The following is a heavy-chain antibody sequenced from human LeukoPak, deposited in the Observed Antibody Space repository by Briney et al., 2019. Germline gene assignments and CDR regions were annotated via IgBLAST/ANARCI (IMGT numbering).Heavy chain of an antibody. CDR3: AKDDGSLVRFFDY. D-gene: IGHD3-16*01. J-gene: IGHJ4*02. CDR2: ISSSSSYI. CDR1: GFTFSSYS. V-gene: IGHV3-21*04. Sequence: GGSLRLSCAASGFTFSSYSMNWVRQAPGKGLEWVSSISSSSSYIYYADSVKGRFTISRDNAKNSLYLQMNSLRAEDTALYYCAKDDGSLVRFFDYWGQGTLVTVSS.